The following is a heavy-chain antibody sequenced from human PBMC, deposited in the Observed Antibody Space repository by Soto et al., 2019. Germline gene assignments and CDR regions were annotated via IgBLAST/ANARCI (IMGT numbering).Heavy chain of an antibody. CDR3: ARCQGLYGGKSEDFQH. Sequence: SETLSLTCTVSGGSISSGGYYWSWIRQHPGKGLEWIGYIYYSGSTYYNPSLKSRVTISVDTSKNQFSLKLSSVTAADTAVYYCARCQGLYGGKSEDFQHWGQGTLVTVSS. J-gene: IGHJ1*01. D-gene: IGHD4-17*01. CDR2: IYYSGST. V-gene: IGHV4-31*03. CDR1: GGSISSGGYY.